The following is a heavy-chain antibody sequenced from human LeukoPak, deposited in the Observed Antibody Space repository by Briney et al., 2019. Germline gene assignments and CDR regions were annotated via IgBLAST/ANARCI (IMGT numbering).Heavy chain of an antibody. D-gene: IGHD6-19*01. V-gene: IGHV4-39*01. J-gene: IGHJ4*02. CDR1: GGSIGSSSYY. CDR2: IYYSGST. Sequence: PSETLSLTCTVSGGSIGSSSYYWGWIRQPPGKGLEWIGSIYYSGSTYYNPSLKSRVTISVDTSKNQFSLKLSSVTAADTAVYYCARSCSSGWFNLDYWGQGTLVTVSS. CDR3: ARSCSSGWFNLDY.